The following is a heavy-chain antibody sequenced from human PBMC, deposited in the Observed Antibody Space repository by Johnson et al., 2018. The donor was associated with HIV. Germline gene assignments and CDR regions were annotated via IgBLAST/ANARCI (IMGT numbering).Heavy chain of an antibody. CDR2: ISYDGSDK. D-gene: IGHD3-10*01. Sequence: QVQLVESGGGVVQPGRSLRLSCVASGFTFSSYGMNWVRQAPGKGLEWVAVISYDGSDKYYADSVKGRLTISRDNSKNTLYLQMNILTAEDTAVYYCARAPEVRGIDAFDIWGQGTMVTVSS. CDR1: GFTFSSYG. J-gene: IGHJ3*02. CDR3: ARAPEVRGIDAFDI. V-gene: IGHV3-30*03.